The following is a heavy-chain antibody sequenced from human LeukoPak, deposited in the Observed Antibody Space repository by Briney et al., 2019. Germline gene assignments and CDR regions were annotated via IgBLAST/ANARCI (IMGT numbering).Heavy chain of an antibody. Sequence: SETLSLTCTVSGGSISSSSYYWGWIRQPPGKGLEWIGSIYHSGSTYYNPSLKSRVTISVDTSKNQFSLKLSSVTAADTAVYYCARHVQMATIPYYFDYWGQGTLVTVSS. CDR3: ARHVQMATIPYYFDY. CDR1: GGSISSSSYY. V-gene: IGHV4-39*01. CDR2: IYHSGST. D-gene: IGHD5-24*01. J-gene: IGHJ4*02.